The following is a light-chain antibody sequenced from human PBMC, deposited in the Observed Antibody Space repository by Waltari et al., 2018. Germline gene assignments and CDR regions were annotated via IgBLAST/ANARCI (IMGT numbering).Light chain of an antibody. CDR2: WAS. CDR1: QSLLDSANNKDY. CDR3: HQFYSVPLT. Sequence: DIVMTQSPDSLAVSLGDRSTINCKSSQSLLDSANNKDYLAWYQQRPGQPPKLLFHWASIRASGVPDRFTGSGSGTDFTLTITSLQAEDVAVYYCHQFYSVPLTFGGGTKVELK. J-gene: IGKJ4*01. V-gene: IGKV4-1*01.